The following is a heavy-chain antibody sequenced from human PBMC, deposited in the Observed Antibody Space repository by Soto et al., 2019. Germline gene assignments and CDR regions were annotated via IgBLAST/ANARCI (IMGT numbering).Heavy chain of an antibody. Sequence: LGESLKISCTGFGYTFTTFLISWVRQMPGKGLEWMGRIDPGDTYATYSPAFQGHVTISADKATSTAYLQWSSLKASDTAMYYCAKIYCTTTACDSRFDAWGQGTLVTVSS. CDR3: AKIYCTTTACDSRFDA. J-gene: IGHJ5*02. V-gene: IGHV5-10-1*01. CDR2: IDPGDTYA. D-gene: IGHD2-8*01. CDR1: GYTFTTFL.